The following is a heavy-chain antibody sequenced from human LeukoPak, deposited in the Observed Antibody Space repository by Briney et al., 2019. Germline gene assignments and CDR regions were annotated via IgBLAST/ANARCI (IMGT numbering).Heavy chain of an antibody. J-gene: IGHJ4*02. CDR2: ISSSGDIL. V-gene: IGHV3-11*01. CDR1: GFTFTEYD. CDR3: ARETVSGTFDY. Sequence: PGGSLRLSCAASGFTFTEYDMSWIRQAPGKGLEWVSDISSSGDILSYGESVQGRFSISRDNAKNSLYLQMNSLRPDDTAVYFCARETVSGTFDYWGQGTLVSVPS. D-gene: IGHD6-19*01.